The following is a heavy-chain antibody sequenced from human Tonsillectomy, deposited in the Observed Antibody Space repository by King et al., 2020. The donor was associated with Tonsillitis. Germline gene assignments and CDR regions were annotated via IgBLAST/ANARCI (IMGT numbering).Heavy chain of an antibody. V-gene: IGHV4-34*01. CDR2: INHSGST. J-gene: IGHJ6*03. CDR3: ARAIAARPYYYYFYMDV. D-gene: IGHD6-6*01. Sequence: VQLQQWGAGLLRPSETLSLTCAVSGGSFSGYYWSWIRQPPGRGLEWIGEINHSGSTNYNPSLKSRVTISVDTSKNQFSLMLTSVTAADTAVHYCARAIAARPYYYYFYMDVWGKGTTVTVSS. CDR1: GGSFSGYY.